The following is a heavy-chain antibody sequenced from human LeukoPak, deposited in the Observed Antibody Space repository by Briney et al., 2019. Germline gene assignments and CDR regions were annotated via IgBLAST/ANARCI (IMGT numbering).Heavy chain of an antibody. J-gene: IGHJ4*02. CDR3: ASRLDKYDSSGIPTGY. V-gene: IGHV1-58*02. Sequence: SVKVSCKASGFTFTSSAMQWVRQARGQRLEWIGWIVVGSGNTNYAQKFQERVTITRDMSTSTAYMELSSLRSEDTAVYYCASRLDKYDSSGIPTGYWGQGTLVTVSS. CDR2: IVVGSGNT. D-gene: IGHD3-22*01. CDR1: GFTFTSSA.